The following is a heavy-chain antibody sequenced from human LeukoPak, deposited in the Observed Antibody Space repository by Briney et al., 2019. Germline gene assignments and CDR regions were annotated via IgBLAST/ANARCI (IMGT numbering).Heavy chain of an antibody. Sequence: PGRSLRLSCAASGFTFSSYAMHWVRQAPGKGLEWVAVISYGGSNKYYADSVKGRFTISRDNSKNTLYLQMNSLRAEDTAVYYCATARRDGYNYDYWGQGTLVTVSS. CDR3: ATARRDGYNYDY. J-gene: IGHJ4*02. V-gene: IGHV3-30-3*01. D-gene: IGHD5-24*01. CDR2: ISYGGSNK. CDR1: GFTFSSYA.